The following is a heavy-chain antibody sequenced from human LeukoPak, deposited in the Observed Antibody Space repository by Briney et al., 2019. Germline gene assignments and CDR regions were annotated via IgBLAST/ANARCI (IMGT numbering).Heavy chain of an antibody. D-gene: IGHD2-21*01. J-gene: IGHJ4*02. Sequence: GGSLRLSCAASGFTFSSYAMSWVRQAPGKGLEWVSAISGSGGSTYYADSVKGRFTISRDNSKNTLYLQMNSLRAEDTAVYYCAKFLPTHIVVANYYFDYWSQGTLVTVSS. CDR2: ISGSGGST. V-gene: IGHV3-23*01. CDR3: AKFLPTHIVVANYYFDY. CDR1: GFTFSSYA.